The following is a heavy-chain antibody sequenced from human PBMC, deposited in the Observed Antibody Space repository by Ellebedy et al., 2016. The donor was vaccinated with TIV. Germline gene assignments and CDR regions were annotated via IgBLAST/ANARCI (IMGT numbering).Heavy chain of an antibody. J-gene: IGHJ6*02. CDR2: IYSGGST. CDR1: GFTVSSNY. D-gene: IGHD6-19*01. V-gene: IGHV3-66*01. Sequence: GESLKISCAASGFTVSSNYMSWVRQAPGKGLEWVSVIYSGGSTYYADSVKGRFTISRDNSKNTLYLQMNSLRAEDTAVYYCARDLYSSGWYYYGMDVWGQGTTVTVSS. CDR3: ARDLYSSGWYYYGMDV.